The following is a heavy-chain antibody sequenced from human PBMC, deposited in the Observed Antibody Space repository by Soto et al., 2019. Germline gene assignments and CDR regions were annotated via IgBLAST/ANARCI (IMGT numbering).Heavy chain of an antibody. CDR2: ISYDGSNK. D-gene: IGHD2-15*01. J-gene: IGHJ4*02. CDR1: GFTFSSYV. V-gene: IGHV3-30*18. Sequence: GGSLRLSCAASGFTFSSYVIHWVRQAPGKGLEWVAVISYDGSNKYYADSVKGRFTISRDNSKNTLYLQMNSLRAEDTAVYYCAKGLVVVADYWGQGTLVTVSS. CDR3: AKGLVVVADY.